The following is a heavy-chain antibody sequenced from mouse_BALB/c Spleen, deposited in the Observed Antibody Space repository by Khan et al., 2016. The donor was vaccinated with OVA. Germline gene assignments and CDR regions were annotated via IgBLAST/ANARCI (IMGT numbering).Heavy chain of an antibody. D-gene: IGHD1-1*01. CDR1: GYTFTSYW. CDR2: IDPGSDSS. J-gene: IGHJ4*01. CDR3: ARSNDYGSGLYAMDY. Sequence: DLVKPGASVKLSCKASGYTFTSYWINWTQQRPGRGLEWIGQIDPGSDSSFYNEIFKGHTILTVDASSTTAYIQLSSLSSEDSAVDLCARSNDYGSGLYAMDYWGQGTSVTVSS. V-gene: IGHV1S41*01.